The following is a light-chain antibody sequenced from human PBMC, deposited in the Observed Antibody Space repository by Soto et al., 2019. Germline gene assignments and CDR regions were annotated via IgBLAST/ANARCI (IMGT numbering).Light chain of an antibody. Sequence: EIVLTQSPATLSLSPGERATLSCRASQSVSSYLAWYQQRPGQAPRLLIYDASNRATGTPARFSGSGSGTDFTLTISSLEPEDFAVYYCQQRSNWWTFDQGTKVEIK. V-gene: IGKV3-11*01. J-gene: IGKJ1*01. CDR1: QSVSSY. CDR3: QQRSNWWT. CDR2: DAS.